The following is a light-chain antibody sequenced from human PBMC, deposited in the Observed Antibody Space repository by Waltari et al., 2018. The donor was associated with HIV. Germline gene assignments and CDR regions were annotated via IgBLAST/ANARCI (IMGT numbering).Light chain of an antibody. CDR3: TSYTTSITYV. CDR2: EVS. CDR1: SSDVGAYKF. V-gene: IGLV2-14*01. Sequence: QSALTQPASVSGSPGPSITISCTGTSSDVGAYKFVSWYQQHPGKAPKLIIYEVSNRPSGVSNRFSASKSGNTASLTISGLQAEDEADYYCTSYTTSITYVFGTGTKVTVL. J-gene: IGLJ1*01.